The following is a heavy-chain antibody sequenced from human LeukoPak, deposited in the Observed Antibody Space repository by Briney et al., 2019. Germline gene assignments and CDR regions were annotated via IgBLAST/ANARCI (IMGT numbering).Heavy chain of an antibody. CDR2: ISYDGSNK. Sequence: GGSLRLSCAASGFTFSSYAMHWVRQAPGEGLEWVAVISYDGSNKYYADSVKGRFTISRDNSKNTLYLQMNSLRAEDTAVYCCAREPTTVKGYYYYGMDVWGQGTTVTVSS. V-gene: IGHV3-30-3*01. CDR1: GFTFSSYA. J-gene: IGHJ6*02. D-gene: IGHD4-11*01. CDR3: AREPTTVKGYYYYGMDV.